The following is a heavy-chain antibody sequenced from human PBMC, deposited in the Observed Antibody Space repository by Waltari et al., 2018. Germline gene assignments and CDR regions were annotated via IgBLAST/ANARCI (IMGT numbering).Heavy chain of an antibody. V-gene: IGHV1-2*02. CDR2: ININSGAA. CDR1: GYNSTESY. Sequence: QVNRAQSGAEVKKPGASVKVPCKASGYNSTESYIHWVRQAPGQGLACIGWININSGAANYAQSFQGRVTLTRDTSINTVYMELGRLRSDDTAVYYCAKVSKTTTGPGTWGQGTLITVSS. D-gene: IGHD1-1*01. CDR3: AKVSKTTTGPGT. J-gene: IGHJ5*02.